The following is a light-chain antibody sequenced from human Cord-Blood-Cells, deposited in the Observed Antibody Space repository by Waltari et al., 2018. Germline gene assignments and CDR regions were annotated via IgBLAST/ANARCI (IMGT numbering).Light chain of an antibody. CDR3: QQYGSSPYT. Sequence: EIVLTQSPGTLSLSPGERATLSCRASQSVSSSYLAWYQQKPGQAPRILIYGASSRATGIPXRFSGSGSGTDFTLTISRLEPEDFAVYYCQQYGSSPYTFGQGTKLEIK. J-gene: IGKJ2*01. CDR2: GAS. CDR1: QSVSSSY. V-gene: IGKV3-20*01.